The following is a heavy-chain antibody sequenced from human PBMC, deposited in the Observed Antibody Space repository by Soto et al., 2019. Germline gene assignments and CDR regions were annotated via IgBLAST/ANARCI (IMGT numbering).Heavy chain of an antibody. V-gene: IGHV4-34*01. D-gene: IGHD3-3*01. J-gene: IGHJ6*03. Sequence: PSETLSLTCAVYGGSFSGYYWSWIRQPPGKGLEWIGEINHSGSTNYNPSLKSRVTISVDTSKNQFSLKLSSVTAADTAVYYCARKHCYDFWSGYYGYYYYMDVWGKGTTVTVSS. CDR3: ARKHCYDFWSGYYGYYYYMDV. CDR2: INHSGST. CDR1: GGSFSGYY.